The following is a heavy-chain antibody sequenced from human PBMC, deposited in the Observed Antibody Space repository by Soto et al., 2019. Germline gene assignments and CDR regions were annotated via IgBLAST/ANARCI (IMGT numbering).Heavy chain of an antibody. Sequence: QVQLQQSGPRLVKPSETLSLTCTVSSGPDRSHNWGWIRQPPGRGLEWIGYVYYTGDTAYNPSLRSRASLSADTSTNDISLTLSSVTAADTAVYYCVRQGIDYLHGLVDVWGQGTTVSVSS. CDR1: SGPDRSHN. V-gene: IGHV4-59*08. CDR2: VYYTGDT. J-gene: IGHJ6*02. D-gene: IGHD4-17*01. CDR3: VRQGIDYLHGLVDV.